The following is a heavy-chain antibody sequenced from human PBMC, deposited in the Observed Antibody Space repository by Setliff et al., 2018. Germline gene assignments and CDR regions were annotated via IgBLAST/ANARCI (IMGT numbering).Heavy chain of an antibody. CDR2: ISSSSSYI. V-gene: IGHV3-21*04. CDR1: GFTFSSYS. CDR3: VKGRNSGWYRDAFDI. J-gene: IGHJ3*02. D-gene: IGHD6-19*01. Sequence: GGSLRLSCAASGFTFSSYSMNWVRRAPGKGLEWVSSISSSSSYIYYADSVKGRFTISRDNAKNSLYLQMNSLRAEDTSVYYCVKGRNSGWYRDAFDIWGQGTTVTVSS.